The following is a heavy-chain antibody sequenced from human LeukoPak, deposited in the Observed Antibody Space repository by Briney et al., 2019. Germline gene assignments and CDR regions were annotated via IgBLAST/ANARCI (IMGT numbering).Heavy chain of an antibody. CDR1: GFTFSSYA. D-gene: IGHD6-13*01. CDR3: ARGRWAPFDC. V-gene: IGHV3-7*01. CDR2: IKQDGSEK. J-gene: IGHJ4*02. Sequence: GGSLRLSCAASGFTFSSYAMSWVRQAPGKGLEWVTNIKQDGSEKNYVASVKGRFTISRDNAKNSLYLQMNSLRAEDTALYYCARGRWAPFDCWGQGTLVTVSS.